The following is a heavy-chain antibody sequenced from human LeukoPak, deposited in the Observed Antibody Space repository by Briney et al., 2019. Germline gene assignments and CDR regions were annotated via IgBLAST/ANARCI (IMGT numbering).Heavy chain of an antibody. CDR3: ARAPIAVAGTRRRRWFDP. J-gene: IGHJ5*02. D-gene: IGHD6-19*01. CDR2: INHSGST. V-gene: IGHV4-34*01. Sequence: PSETLSLTCAVYGGSFSGFYGSWIRQPPGKALEWIGEINHSGSTNYNPSLKSRVTISGDTSKNQFSLKLSSVTAADTAVYYCARAPIAVAGTRRRRWFDPWGRGTLVTVSS. CDR1: GGSFSGFY.